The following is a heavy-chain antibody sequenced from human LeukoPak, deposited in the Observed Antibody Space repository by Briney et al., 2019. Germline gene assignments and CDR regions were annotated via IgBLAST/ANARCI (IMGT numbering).Heavy chain of an antibody. Sequence: PGGSLRLSCTASGFTFGDYAMSWFRQAPGKGLEWVGFIRSKAYGGTTEYAASVKGRFTISRDDSKSIAYLQMNSLKTEDTAVYYCTRPQETGYSSSEKAFDIWGQGTMVTVSS. CDR2: IRSKAYGGTT. CDR1: GFTFGDYA. CDR3: TRPQETGYSSSEKAFDI. V-gene: IGHV3-49*03. D-gene: IGHD6-13*01. J-gene: IGHJ3*02.